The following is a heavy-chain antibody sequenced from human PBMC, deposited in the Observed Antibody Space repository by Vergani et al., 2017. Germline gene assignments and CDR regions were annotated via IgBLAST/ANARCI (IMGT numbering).Heavy chain of an antibody. J-gene: IGHJ4*02. D-gene: IGHD6-19*01. CDR1: GFTFNQYG. V-gene: IGHV3-33*06. CDR3: AKDPSSGWFSHY. CDR2: TWYDGNNK. Sequence: QVQLVESGGGVVQPGRSLRLSCAASGFTFNQYGMHWVRQAPGKGLEWVAVTWYDGNNKQYADSVKGRFTISRDNSKSTMYLQMNSLRDEDTGVYYCAKDPSSGWFSHYWGQGTLVTVSS.